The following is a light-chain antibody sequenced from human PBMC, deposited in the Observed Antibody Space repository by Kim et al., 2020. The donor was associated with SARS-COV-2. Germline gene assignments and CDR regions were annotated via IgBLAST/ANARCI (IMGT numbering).Light chain of an antibody. V-gene: IGKV1-6*01. J-gene: IGKJ5*01. CDR2: GAF. Sequence: ASVGDRVTLTCRASQGIRNDLAWYQQRTGKAPKLLIYGAFSLQTGVPSRFSGSGSATDFTLTISSLQPEDIATYFCLQDYRYPRTFGQGTRLEIK. CDR3: LQDYRYPRT. CDR1: QGIRND.